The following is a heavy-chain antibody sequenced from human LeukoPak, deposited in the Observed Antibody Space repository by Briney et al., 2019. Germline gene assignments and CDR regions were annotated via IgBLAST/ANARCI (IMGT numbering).Heavy chain of an antibody. CDR1: GGTFSSYA. V-gene: IGHV1-69*04. CDR3: ARDGGVAAAAHYYGMDV. J-gene: IGHJ6*02. Sequence: SVKVSCKASGGTFSSYAISWVRQAPGQGLEWMGRIIPILGIANYAQKFQGRVTITADKSTSTAYMELSSLRSEDTAVYYCARDGGVAAAAHYYGMDVWGQGTTVTVSS. D-gene: IGHD6-13*01. CDR2: IIPILGIA.